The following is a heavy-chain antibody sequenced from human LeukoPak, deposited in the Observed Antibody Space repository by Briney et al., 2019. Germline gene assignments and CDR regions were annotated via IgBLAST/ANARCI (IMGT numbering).Heavy chain of an antibody. Sequence: SETLSLTCAVYGGSFSGYYWSWIRQPPGKGLEWIGEINHSGSTNYNPSFKSRVTISVDTSKNQFSLKLSSVTAADTAVYYCARGLPVYGSGSRPSNRFDPWGQGTLVTVSS. J-gene: IGHJ5*02. CDR1: GGSFSGYY. CDR2: INHSGST. V-gene: IGHV4-34*01. CDR3: ARGLPVYGSGSRPSNRFDP. D-gene: IGHD3-10*01.